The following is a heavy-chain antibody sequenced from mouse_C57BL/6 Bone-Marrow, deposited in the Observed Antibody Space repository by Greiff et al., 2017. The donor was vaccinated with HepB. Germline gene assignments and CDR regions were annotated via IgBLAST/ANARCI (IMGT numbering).Heavy chain of an antibody. CDR2: IHPNSGST. Sequence: QVQLQQPGAELVKPGASVKLSCKASGYTFTSYWMHWVKQRPGQGLEWIGMIHPNSGSTNYNEKFKSKATLTVDKSSSTAYMQLSSLTSEDSAVYDCARKDSNYLFAYWGQGTLVTVSA. D-gene: IGHD2-5*01. V-gene: IGHV1-64*01. CDR1: GYTFTSYW. J-gene: IGHJ3*01. CDR3: ARKDSNYLFAY.